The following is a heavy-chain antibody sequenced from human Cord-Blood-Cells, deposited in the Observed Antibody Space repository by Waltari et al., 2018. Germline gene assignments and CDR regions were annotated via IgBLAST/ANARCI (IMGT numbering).Heavy chain of an antibody. CDR3: AAVHYCSGGSCYDY. J-gene: IGHJ4*02. CDR2: IVVVSGNT. D-gene: IGHD2-15*01. Sequence: QMQLVQSGPEVKKPGTSVKVYCKASGFTFTSSAVQWVRQARGQRLEWIGGIVVVSGNTNYAEKLQERVTITRDMSTSTAYRKLSSLRAEDTAVYYCAAVHYCSGGSCYDYWGQGTLVIVSS. CDR1: GFTFTSSA. V-gene: IGHV1-58*01.